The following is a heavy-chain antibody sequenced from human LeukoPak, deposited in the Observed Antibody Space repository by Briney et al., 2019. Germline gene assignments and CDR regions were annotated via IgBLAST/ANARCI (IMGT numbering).Heavy chain of an antibody. Sequence: GESLRPSCVGSGFTFSNTWLNWVRQAPGKGLEWVALIKRKSDGGTTDDAAPVKGRFIISRDDSKSTLYLQMNSLKTEDTAVYYCARDLGPYDFWSGYSYYGMDVWGQGTTVTVSS. CDR2: IKRKSDGGTT. D-gene: IGHD3-3*01. CDR1: GFTFSNTW. CDR3: ARDLGPYDFWSGYSYYGMDV. J-gene: IGHJ6*02. V-gene: IGHV3-15*07.